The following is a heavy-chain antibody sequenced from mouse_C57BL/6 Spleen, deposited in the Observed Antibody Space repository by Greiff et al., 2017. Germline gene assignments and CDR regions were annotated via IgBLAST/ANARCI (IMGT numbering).Heavy chain of an antibody. J-gene: IGHJ1*03. CDR2: ISYDGSN. D-gene: IGHD1-1*01. CDR3: ARDSITTVVDYWYFDV. V-gene: IGHV3-6*01. Sequence: EVKLQESGPGLVKPSQSLSLTCSVTGYSITSGYYWNWIRQFPGNKLEWMGYISYDGSNNYNPSLKNRISITRDTSKNQFFLKLNSVTTEDTATYYCARDSITTVVDYWYFDVWGTGTTVTVSS. CDR1: GYSITSGYY.